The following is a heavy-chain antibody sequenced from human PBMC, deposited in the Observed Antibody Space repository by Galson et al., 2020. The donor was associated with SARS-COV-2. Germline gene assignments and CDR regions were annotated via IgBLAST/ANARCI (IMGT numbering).Heavy chain of an antibody. V-gene: IGHV3-7*03. CDR3: AGSDGYFVRAI. CDR2: IKKDGGEK. J-gene: IGHJ3*01. D-gene: IGHD2-21*01. CDR1: GFIFSDKW. Sequence: GGSLRLSCVGSGFIFSDKWMSWVRQAPGKGLEWVANIKKDGGEKYYVDSVKGRFTISRDNAKNSVYLQMNTLRADDTAVYYCAGSDGYFVRAIWGQGTMVTVSS.